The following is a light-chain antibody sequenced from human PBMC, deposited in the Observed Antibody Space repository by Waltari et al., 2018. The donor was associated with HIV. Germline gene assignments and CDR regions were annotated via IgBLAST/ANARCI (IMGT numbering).Light chain of an antibody. CDR3: QSSDSSNWV. V-gene: IGLV6-57*01. Sequence: NFMLTQPHSVSESPGKTVTISCTRSSGSIASNYVQWYQQRPGSSPTTVIYEDNQRPSGVPDRFSGSIDSSSNSASLTISGLKTEDEADYCCQSSDSSNWVFGGGTKLTVL. CDR1: SGSIASNY. J-gene: IGLJ3*02. CDR2: EDN.